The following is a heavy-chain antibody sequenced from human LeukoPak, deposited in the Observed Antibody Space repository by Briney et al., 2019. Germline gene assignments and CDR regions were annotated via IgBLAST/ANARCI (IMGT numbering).Heavy chain of an antibody. V-gene: IGHV3-30-3*01. CDR3: ARDSSMGRYYYDSSGFPGAFDI. Sequence: GGSLRLSCAASGFTFSSYAMHWVRQAPGKGLEWVAVISYDGSNKYYADSVKGRFTISRDNSKNTLYLQMNSLRAEDTAVYYCARDSSMGRYYYDSSGFPGAFDIWGQGTMVTVSS. D-gene: IGHD3-22*01. J-gene: IGHJ3*02. CDR1: GFTFSSYA. CDR2: ISYDGSNK.